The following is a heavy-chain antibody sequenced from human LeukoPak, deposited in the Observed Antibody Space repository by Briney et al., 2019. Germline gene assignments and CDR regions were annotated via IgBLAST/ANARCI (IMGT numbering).Heavy chain of an antibody. CDR3: ARDPEVAGTSAIDY. Sequence: ASVKVSCKASGYTFTSHAMNWVRQAPGQGLEWMGWINTNTGNPTYAQGLTGEFVFSLDTSVSTAYLQISSLKAEDTAVYYCARDPEVAGTSAIDYWGQGTLVTVSS. CDR1: GYTFTSHA. CDR2: INTNTGNP. V-gene: IGHV7-4-1*02. D-gene: IGHD6-19*01. J-gene: IGHJ4*02.